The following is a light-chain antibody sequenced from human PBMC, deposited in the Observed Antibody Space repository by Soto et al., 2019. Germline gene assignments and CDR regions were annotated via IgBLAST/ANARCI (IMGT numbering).Light chain of an antibody. V-gene: IGLV2-8*01. Sequence: QSALTQPPSASGSPGQSVTISCTGTSSDVGGYNYVSWYQQHPGKAPKVMIYEVSKRPSGVPDRFSGSKSGNTASLTVSGLQAEDEADYYCSSYTSASTYVFGTGTQLTVL. CDR1: SSDVGGYNY. J-gene: IGLJ1*01. CDR2: EVS. CDR3: SSYTSASTYV.